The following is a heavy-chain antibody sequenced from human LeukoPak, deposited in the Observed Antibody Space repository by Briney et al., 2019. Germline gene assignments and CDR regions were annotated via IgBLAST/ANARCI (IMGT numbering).Heavy chain of an antibody. J-gene: IGHJ4*02. CDR1: GFTFSNYG. V-gene: IGHV3-33*01. CDR3: ASDFWSGYYIY. Sequence: PGRSLRLSCAASGFTFSNYGMHWVRQAPGKGREWVAGIWYDGSNQYYADSVKGRFTVSRDNSKNTLYLQMNSLRAEDTAVYYCASDFWSGYYIYWGQGTLVTVSS. D-gene: IGHD3-3*01. CDR2: IWYDGSNQ.